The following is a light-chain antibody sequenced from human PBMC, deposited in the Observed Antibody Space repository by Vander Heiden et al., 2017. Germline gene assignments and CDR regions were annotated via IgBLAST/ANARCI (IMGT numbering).Light chain of an antibody. V-gene: IGKV3-11*01. Sequence: DIVLTQSPATLSLSPGERATLSCRASQSVSSYLAWYQQKPGQAPRLLIYDASNRATGIPARFSGSGSGTDFTLTISSLEPEDFAVYYCQQRSNWPFTFGRGTKVDI. CDR1: QSVSSY. CDR3: QQRSNWPFT. CDR2: DAS. J-gene: IGKJ3*01.